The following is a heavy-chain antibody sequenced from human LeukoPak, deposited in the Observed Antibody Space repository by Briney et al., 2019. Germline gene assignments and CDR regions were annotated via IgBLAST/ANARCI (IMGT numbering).Heavy chain of an antibody. CDR2: ISAYNGDT. J-gene: IGHJ4*02. V-gene: IGHV1-18*01. CDR1: GYTFTASG. CDR3: ARGGWELRVGFDY. D-gene: IGHD1-26*01. Sequence: ASVKVSCRASGYTFTASGITWVRQAPGQGLEWMGWISAYNGDTNYAQKLQGRVTMTTDTSTSTAYMELRSLRSDDTAVYYCARGGWELRVGFDYWGQGTLVTVSS.